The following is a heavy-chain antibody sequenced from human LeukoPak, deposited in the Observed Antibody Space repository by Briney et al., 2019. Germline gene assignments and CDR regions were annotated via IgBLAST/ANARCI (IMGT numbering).Heavy chain of an antibody. D-gene: IGHD3-22*01. CDR2: IGASGADT. V-gene: IGHV3-23*01. Sequence: GGSLRLSCAASGFTFTNYAMTWVREAPGKGLEWVSVIGASGADTYYSDSVKGRFTVSRDNSKNTLFLHMSSLRAEDTAVYFCARRPRDTSGYYMGAFHDWGQGTTVTVSS. CDR3: ARRPRDTSGYYMGAFHD. J-gene: IGHJ3*01. CDR1: GFTFTNYA.